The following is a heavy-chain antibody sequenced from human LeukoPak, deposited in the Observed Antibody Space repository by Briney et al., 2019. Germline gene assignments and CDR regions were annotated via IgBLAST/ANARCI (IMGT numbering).Heavy chain of an antibody. CDR1: GFTFSSYA. Sequence: GGSLRLSCAASGFTFSSYAMSWVRQAPGKGLEWVSAISGSGGSTYYADSVKGRFTISRDNSKNTLYLQMNSLKTEDTAVYYCTRHRDYGGNRSHDYWGQGTLVTVSS. J-gene: IGHJ4*02. CDR2: ISGSGGST. V-gene: IGHV3-23*01. CDR3: TRHRDYGGNRSHDY. D-gene: IGHD4-23*01.